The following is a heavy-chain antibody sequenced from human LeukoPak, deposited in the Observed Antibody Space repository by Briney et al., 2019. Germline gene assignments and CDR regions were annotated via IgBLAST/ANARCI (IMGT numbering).Heavy chain of an antibody. CDR2: IYSGDNT. D-gene: IGHD3-16*01. CDR1: AFTVSGNY. V-gene: IGHV3-66*02. Sequence: GGSLRLSCAASAFTVSGNYMSWVRQAPGKGLEWVSVIYSGDNTYYIGSVKGRFTISRDNSKNTLYLQVNSLRAEDTAVYYCAGRRVLDASFDYWGQGTLVTVSS. CDR3: AGRRVLDASFDY. J-gene: IGHJ4*02.